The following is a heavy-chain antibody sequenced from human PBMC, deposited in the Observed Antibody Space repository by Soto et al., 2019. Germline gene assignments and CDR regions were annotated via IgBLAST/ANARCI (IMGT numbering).Heavy chain of an antibody. CDR1: GYTFTSYD. J-gene: IGHJ4*02. Sequence: QVQLVQSGAEVKKPGASVKVSCKASGYTFTSYDINWVRQATGQGLEWMGWMNPNSGNTGYAQKFQGTVTMTRSTSISTAYMELSSLRSEDTAVYYCARGYCSSTSCYLSYWGQGTLVTVSS. CDR3: ARGYCSSTSCYLSY. D-gene: IGHD2-2*01. V-gene: IGHV1-8*01. CDR2: MNPNSGNT.